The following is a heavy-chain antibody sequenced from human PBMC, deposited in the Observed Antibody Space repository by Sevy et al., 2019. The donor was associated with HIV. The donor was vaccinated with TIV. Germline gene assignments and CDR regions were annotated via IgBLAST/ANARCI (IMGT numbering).Heavy chain of an antibody. D-gene: IGHD3-10*01. Sequence: SETLSLTCTVSGGSVSSGSYYWSWIRQPPGKGLEWIGYIYYSGSTNYNPSLKSRVTISVDTSKNQFSLKLSSVTAADTAVYYCARVYYYGSGQIPTFDYWGQGTLVTVSS. CDR3: ARVYYYGSGQIPTFDY. CDR2: IYYSGST. J-gene: IGHJ4*02. V-gene: IGHV4-61*01. CDR1: GGSVSSGSYY.